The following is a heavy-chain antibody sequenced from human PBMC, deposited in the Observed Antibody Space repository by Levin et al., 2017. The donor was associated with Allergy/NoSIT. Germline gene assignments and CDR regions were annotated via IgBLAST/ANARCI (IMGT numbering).Heavy chain of an antibody. CDR2: INPSGGTT. CDR1: GYTFTSFY. D-gene: IGHD3-22*01. CDR3: VRVLAYDSSGYYYFDY. Sequence: GGSLRLSCKASGYTFTSFYIHWVRQAPGQGLDWMGIINPSGGTTSYAQKFQGRVTMARDTYTSTVYMQLSSLRSEDTSIYYCVRVLAYDSSGYYYFDYWGQGTLVTVSS. J-gene: IGHJ4*02. V-gene: IGHV1-46*01.